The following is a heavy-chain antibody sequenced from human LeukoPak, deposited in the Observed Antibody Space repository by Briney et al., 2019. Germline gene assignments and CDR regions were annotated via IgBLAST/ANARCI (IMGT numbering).Heavy chain of an antibody. CDR3: ARRRYSSGWYVDY. CDR2: ISSSSSYT. V-gene: IGHV3-11*06. Sequence: GGSLRLSCAASGFTFSDYYMSWIRQAPGKGLGWVSYISSSSSYTNYADSVKGRFTISRDNAKNSLYLQMNSLRAEDTAVYYCARRRYSSGWYVDYWGQGTLVTVSS. CDR1: GFTFSDYY. D-gene: IGHD6-19*01. J-gene: IGHJ4*02.